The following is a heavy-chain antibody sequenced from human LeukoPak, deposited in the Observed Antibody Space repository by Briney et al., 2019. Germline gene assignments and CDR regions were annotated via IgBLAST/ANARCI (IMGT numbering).Heavy chain of an antibody. Sequence: PGGSLRLSCAASGFTFSSYSMNWVRQAPGKGLEWVVVISYDGSNKYYADSVKGRFTISRDNSKNTLYLQMNSLRAEDTAVYYCAKDHAGDYGYWGQGTLVTVSS. CDR3: AKDHAGDYGY. J-gene: IGHJ4*02. D-gene: IGHD4-17*01. CDR1: GFTFSSYS. CDR2: ISYDGSNK. V-gene: IGHV3-30*18.